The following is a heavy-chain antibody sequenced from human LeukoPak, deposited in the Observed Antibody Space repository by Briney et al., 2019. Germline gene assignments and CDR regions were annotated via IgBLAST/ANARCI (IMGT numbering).Heavy chain of an antibody. Sequence: PSETLSLTCTVSGGSISSYYWSWIRQPPGKGLEWIGYIYYSGSTNYNPSLKSRVTISVDTSKNQFSLKLSSVTAADTAVYYCARATQYQLIIWFDPWGQGTLVTVSS. CDR3: ARATQYQLIIWFDP. CDR2: IYYSGST. D-gene: IGHD2-2*01. V-gene: IGHV4-59*01. J-gene: IGHJ5*02. CDR1: GGSISSYY.